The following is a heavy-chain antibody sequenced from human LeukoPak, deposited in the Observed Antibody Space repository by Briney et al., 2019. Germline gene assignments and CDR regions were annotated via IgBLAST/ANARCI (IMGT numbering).Heavy chain of an antibody. CDR1: GFTFSNFW. CDR2: ITSDGSNT. CDR3: AKDRVKQWLTLDY. D-gene: IGHD6-19*01. Sequence: PGGSLRLSCAASGFTFSNFWMHWVRQGPGKGLVWVSRITSDGSNTNYADSVRGRFTISRDNSKNTLYLQMNSLRAEDTAVYYCAKDRVKQWLTLDYWGQGTLVTVSS. J-gene: IGHJ4*02. V-gene: IGHV3-74*01.